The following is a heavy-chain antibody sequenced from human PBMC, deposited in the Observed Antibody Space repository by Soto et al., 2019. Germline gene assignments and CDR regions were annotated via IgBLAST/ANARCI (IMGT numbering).Heavy chain of an antibody. D-gene: IGHD6-19*01. V-gene: IGHV1-24*01. CDR1: GYTLTELS. CDR2: FDPEDGET. CDR3: ATLLDLAVAGTLFNY. J-gene: IGHJ4*02. Sequence: ASVKVSCKVSGYTLTELSMHWVRQAPGKGLEWMGGFDPEDGETIYAQKFQGRVTMTEDTSTDTAYMELSSLRSEDTAVYYCATLLDLAVAGTLFNYWGQGTLVTVSS.